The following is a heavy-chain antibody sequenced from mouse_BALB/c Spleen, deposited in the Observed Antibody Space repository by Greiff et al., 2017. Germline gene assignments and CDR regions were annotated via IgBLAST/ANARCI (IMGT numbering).Heavy chain of an antibody. D-gene: IGHD3-1*01. CDR2: INPSNGRT. J-gene: IGHJ4*01. CDR1: GYTFSSYW. CDR3: ARSGSSSYVRGSYAMDY. Sequence: QVQLQQPGAELVKPGASVKLSCKASGYTFSSYWMHWVKQRPGQGLEWIGEINPSNGRTNYNEKFKSKATLTVDKSSSTAYMQLSSLTSEDSAVYYCARSGSSSYVRGSYAMDYWGQGTSVTVSS. V-gene: IGHV1S81*02.